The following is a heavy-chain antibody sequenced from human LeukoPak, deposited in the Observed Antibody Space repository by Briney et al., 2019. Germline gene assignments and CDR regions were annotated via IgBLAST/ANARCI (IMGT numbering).Heavy chain of an antibody. J-gene: IGHJ4*02. Sequence: PSETLSLTCTVSGGSISSYYWSWIRQPPGKGLEWIGYIYYSGSTNYNPSLKSRVTIPVDTSKNQFSLKLSSVTAADTAVYYCASLATVAGSDYWGQGTLVTVSS. CDR3: ASLATVAGSDY. CDR2: IYYSGST. V-gene: IGHV4-59*08. CDR1: GGSISSYY. D-gene: IGHD6-19*01.